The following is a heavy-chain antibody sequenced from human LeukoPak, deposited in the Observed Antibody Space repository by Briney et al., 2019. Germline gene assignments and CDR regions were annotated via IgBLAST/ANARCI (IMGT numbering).Heavy chain of an antibody. CDR1: GGTFSSYG. V-gene: IGHV1-69*06. Sequence: SVKVSCKASGGTFSSYGISWVRQAPGQGLEWMGGIIPIFGTANCAQKFQGRVTITADKSTSTAYMELSSLRSEDTAVYYCARALADCSSTSCYYYYMDVWGKGTTVTVSS. CDR2: IIPIFGTA. D-gene: IGHD2-2*01. CDR3: ARALADCSSTSCYYYYMDV. J-gene: IGHJ6*03.